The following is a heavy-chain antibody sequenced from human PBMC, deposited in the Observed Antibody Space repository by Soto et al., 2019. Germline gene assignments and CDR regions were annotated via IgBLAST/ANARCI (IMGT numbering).Heavy chain of an antibody. CDR1: GYTFTSYA. J-gene: IGHJ3*02. CDR3: TRRPPSSGHPGLYAFDI. D-gene: IGHD3-22*01. Sequence: ASVKVSCKASGYTFTSYAMHWVRQAPGQRLEWMGWINAGNGNTKYSQKFQGRVTMTRDTSATTVYMELSSLTSEDTAVYYCTRRPPSSGHPGLYAFDIWGQGTMVTVSS. CDR2: INAGNGNT. V-gene: IGHV1-3*01.